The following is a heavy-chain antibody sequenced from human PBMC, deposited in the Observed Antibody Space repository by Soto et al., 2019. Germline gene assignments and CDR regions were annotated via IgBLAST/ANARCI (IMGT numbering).Heavy chain of an antibody. D-gene: IGHD3-22*01. Sequence: ASVKVSCKVSGYTLTELSMHWVRQAPGKGLEWMGGFDPEDGETIYAQKFQGRVTMTEDTSTDTAYMELSSLRSEDTAVYYCATVPHLEGYYDSSGYYYDYWGQGTLVTVSS. V-gene: IGHV1-24*01. CDR2: FDPEDGET. CDR3: ATVPHLEGYYDSSGYYYDY. J-gene: IGHJ4*02. CDR1: GYTLTELS.